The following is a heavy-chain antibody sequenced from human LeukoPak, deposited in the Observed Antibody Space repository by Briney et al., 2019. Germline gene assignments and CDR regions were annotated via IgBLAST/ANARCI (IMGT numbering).Heavy chain of an antibody. J-gene: IGHJ4*02. V-gene: IGHV3-48*03. Sequence: GGSLRLSCAASGFTFSNYGMNWVRQAPGRGLECLSYISSTGSTIYNADSVKGRFTISRDNAKDSLYLQMNSLRAEDTAVYYCARMGTGGRPFDYWSQGTLVTVSS. CDR2: ISSTGSTI. D-gene: IGHD2-8*02. CDR3: ARMGTGGRPFDY. CDR1: GFTFSNYG.